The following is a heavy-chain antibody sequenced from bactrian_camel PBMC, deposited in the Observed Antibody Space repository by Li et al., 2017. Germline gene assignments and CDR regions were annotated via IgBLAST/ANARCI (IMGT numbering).Heavy chain of an antibody. CDR1: GYKFNNYC. CDR2: TYTSSGEL. V-gene: IGHV3S40*01. Sequence: DVQLVESGGGSVQTGESLRLSCKVSGYKFNNYCVGWFRQAPGKEREGVAATYTSSGELYYADSVKDRFAISRDDTTRTFYLQMNNMKPDDTAMYYCAAARYCYSAHWPVGREVASGKGTQVTVS. J-gene: IGHJ4*01. D-gene: IGHD3*01.